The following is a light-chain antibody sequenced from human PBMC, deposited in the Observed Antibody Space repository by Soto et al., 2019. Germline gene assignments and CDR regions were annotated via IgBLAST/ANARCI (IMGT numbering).Light chain of an antibody. CDR2: DAS. J-gene: IGKJ3*01. CDR1: QTIDRA. V-gene: IGKV1-39*01. Sequence: DVQMTQSPPSLSASVGDRVTITCRASQTIDRALNWYQQKPGKAPNLLIYDASNLQSGVPSRFSGSGSGTDFTLTISSLQPDDFAPYSCQQSHSLPFTFGPGTKVDIK. CDR3: QQSHSLPFT.